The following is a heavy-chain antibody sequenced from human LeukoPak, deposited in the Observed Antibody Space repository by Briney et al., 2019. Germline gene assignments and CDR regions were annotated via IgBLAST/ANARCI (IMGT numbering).Heavy chain of an antibody. D-gene: IGHD6-19*01. CDR2: INSDGSST. J-gene: IGHJ3*02. Sequence: GGSLRLSCAASGFTFSSYWMHWVRQAPGKGLVWVSRINSDGSSTSYADSVKGRFTISRDNAKNTLYLQMNSLRAEDTAVYYCARVRDSSGWHPDAFDIWGQGTMVTVSS. V-gene: IGHV3-74*01. CDR3: ARVRDSSGWHPDAFDI. CDR1: GFTFSSYW.